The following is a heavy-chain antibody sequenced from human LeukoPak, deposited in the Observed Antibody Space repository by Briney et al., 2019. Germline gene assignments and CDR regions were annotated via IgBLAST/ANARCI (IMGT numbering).Heavy chain of an antibody. Sequence: PGGSLRLSCAASGFTFSSYSMNWVRQAPGKGLEWVSSISSSSSYIYYADSVKGRLTISRDNAKNSLYLQMNSLRAEDTAVYYCARDRGGSCYNWGQGTLVTVSS. V-gene: IGHV3-21*01. CDR1: GFTFSSYS. CDR3: ARDRGGSCYN. CDR2: ISSSSSYI. D-gene: IGHD2-15*01. J-gene: IGHJ4*02.